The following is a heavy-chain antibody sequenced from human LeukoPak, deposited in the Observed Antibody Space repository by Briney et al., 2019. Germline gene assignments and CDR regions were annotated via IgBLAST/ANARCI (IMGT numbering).Heavy chain of an antibody. J-gene: IGHJ4*02. V-gene: IGHV3-74*01. CDR1: GFTFSSYW. D-gene: IGHD3-16*01. Sequence: PGGSLRLSCAASGFTFSSYWMHWVRQAPGKGLVWVSRINSDGSSTSYADSVKGRFSISRDNSNNTLYLQMNSLRAEDTAVFYCAKDTTGSPGGGYFDYWGQGTLVTVSS. CDR3: AKDTTGSPGGGYFDY. CDR2: INSDGSST.